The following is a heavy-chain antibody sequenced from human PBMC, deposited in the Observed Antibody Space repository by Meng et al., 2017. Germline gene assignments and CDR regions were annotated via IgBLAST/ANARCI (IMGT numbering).Heavy chain of an antibody. CDR3: ARDSPYCGGDCYSDY. CDR2: INWNGGST. CDR1: GFTFDDYG. J-gene: IGHJ4*02. D-gene: IGHD2-21*02. V-gene: IGHV3-20*04. Sequence: GEVGGGFVRPGGSLRLSCAASGFTFDDYGMSWVRQAPGKGLEWVSGINWNGGSTGYADSVKGRFTISRDNAKNSLYLQMNSLRAEDAALYYCARDSPYCGGDCYSDYWGQGTLVTVSS.